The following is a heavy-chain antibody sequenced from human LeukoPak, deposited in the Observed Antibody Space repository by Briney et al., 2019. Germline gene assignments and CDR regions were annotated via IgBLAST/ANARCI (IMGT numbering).Heavy chain of an antibody. CDR3: ARVPVLVTYYYDSSGYYFDY. CDR2: IKQDGSEK. Sequence: GGSLRLSCAASGFTFSSYWMSWVRQAPGKGLDGVANIKQDGSEKYYVDSVKGRFTISRDNAKNSLYLQMNSLRAEDTAVYYCARVPVLVTYYYDSSGYYFDYWGQGTLVTVSS. D-gene: IGHD3-22*01. CDR1: GFTFSSYW. J-gene: IGHJ4*02. V-gene: IGHV3-7*01.